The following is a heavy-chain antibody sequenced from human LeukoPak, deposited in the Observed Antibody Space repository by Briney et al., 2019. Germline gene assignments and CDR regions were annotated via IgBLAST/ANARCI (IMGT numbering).Heavy chain of an antibody. J-gene: IGHJ4*02. Sequence: GGSLRLSCAASAFTFSSYDMHWVRQATGKGLEWVSTIYTAGNACYPDSVKGRFTISRDNSKNTLNLQMNSLRVGDTAVYYCARAKMPGIQTAGRVNYFDSWGQGTLVTGSA. CDR3: ARAKMPGIQTAGRVNYFDS. CDR2: IYTAGNA. D-gene: IGHD6-13*01. V-gene: IGHV3-13*01. CDR1: AFTFSSYD.